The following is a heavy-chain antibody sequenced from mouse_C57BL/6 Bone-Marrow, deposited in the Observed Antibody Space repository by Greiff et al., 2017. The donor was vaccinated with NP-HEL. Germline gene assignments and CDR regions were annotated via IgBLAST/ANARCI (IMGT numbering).Heavy chain of an antibody. CDR3: TGRVYYGSSLDY. D-gene: IGHD1-1*01. V-gene: IGHV6-3*01. J-gene: IGHJ2*01. CDR1: GFTFSNYW. CDR2: IRLKSDNYAT. Sequence: EVKVEESGGGLVQPGGSMKLSCVASGFTFSNYWMNWVRQSPEKGLEWVAQIRLKSDNYATHYAESVKGRFTISRDDSKSSVYLQMNNLRAEDTGIYYCTGRVYYGSSLDYWGQGTTLTVSS.